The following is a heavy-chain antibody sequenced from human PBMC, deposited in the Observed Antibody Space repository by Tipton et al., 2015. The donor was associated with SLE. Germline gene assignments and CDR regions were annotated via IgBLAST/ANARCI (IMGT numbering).Heavy chain of an antibody. CDR2: IYYSGST. V-gene: IGHV4-31*03. D-gene: IGHD6-6*01. Sequence: TLSLTCTVSGGTISSGGYYWSWIRQHPGKGLEWIGYIYYSGSTYYNPSLKSRVTISVDTSKNQISLKLSSVTAADTAVYYCARDPAARRGMDVWGQGTPVPAAS. CDR3: ARDPAARRGMDV. CDR1: GGTISSGGYY. J-gene: IGHJ6*02.